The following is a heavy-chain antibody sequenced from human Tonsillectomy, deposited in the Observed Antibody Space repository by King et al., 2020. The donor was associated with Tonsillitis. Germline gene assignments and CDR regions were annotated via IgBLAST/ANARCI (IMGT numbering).Heavy chain of an antibody. D-gene: IGHD1-20*01. V-gene: IGHV5-51*01. CDR1: GYRFPSYW. CDR3: ARPLSNWNGLDS. Sequence: VQLVESGAEVKKPGESLKISCKGSGYRFPSYWIGWVRQMPGKGLEWMGIIYPGDSDTRYSPSFQGQVTISADTSISTAYLQWNSLKASDTAIYYCARPLSNWNGLDSWGQGTLVTVSS. J-gene: IGHJ4*02. CDR2: IYPGDSDT.